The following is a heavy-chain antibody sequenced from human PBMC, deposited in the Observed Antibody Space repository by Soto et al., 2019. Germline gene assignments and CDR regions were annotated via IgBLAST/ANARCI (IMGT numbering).Heavy chain of an antibody. Sequence: GESLKISCEGSGYSFTIYWIGWVRQMPGKGLEWMGIIYPGDSDTRYSPSFQGQVTISADKSISTAYLQWSSLKASDTAMYYCASLVEVAGSYFDYWGQGTLVTVSS. CDR1: GYSFTIYW. CDR3: ASLVEVAGSYFDY. J-gene: IGHJ4*02. D-gene: IGHD6-19*01. V-gene: IGHV5-51*01. CDR2: IYPGDSDT.